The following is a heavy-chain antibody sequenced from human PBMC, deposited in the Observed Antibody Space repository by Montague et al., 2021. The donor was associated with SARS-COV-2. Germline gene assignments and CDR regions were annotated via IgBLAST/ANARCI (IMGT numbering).Heavy chain of an antibody. CDR2: ISNSGDTK. V-gene: IGHV3-48*03. CDR1: GFIFSSYE. D-gene: IGHD3-22*01. J-gene: IGHJ4*02. CDR3: ARAGEDYYYDSSGFLY. Sequence: SLRLSCAASGFIFSSYEMNWVRQAPGKGLEWVSYISNSGDTKYYADSVKGRFTISRDNAKNSLYLQMSSLRAEDTAVYYCARAGEDYYYDSSGFLYWGQGILVTVFS.